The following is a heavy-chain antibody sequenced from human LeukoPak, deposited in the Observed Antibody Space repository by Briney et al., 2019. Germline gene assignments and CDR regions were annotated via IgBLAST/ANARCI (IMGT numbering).Heavy chain of an antibody. CDR3: ARVVVGATLYYYYYYMDV. J-gene: IGHJ6*03. CDR2: TNWNGGTR. CDR1: GFTFDDYG. D-gene: IGHD1-26*01. Sequence: PGGSLRLSCAASGFTFDDYGMSWVRQAPGKGLEWVSGTNWNGGTRGYADSVKGRFTISRDNAKNSLYLQMNSLRAEDTALYYCARVVVGATLYYYYYYMDVWGKGTTVTVSS. V-gene: IGHV3-20*04.